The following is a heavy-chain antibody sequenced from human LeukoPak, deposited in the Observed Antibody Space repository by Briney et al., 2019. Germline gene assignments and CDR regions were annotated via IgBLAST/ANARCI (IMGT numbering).Heavy chain of an antibody. J-gene: IGHJ3*02. CDR1: GYTFTSYD. Sequence: ASVKVSCKASGYTFTSYDINWVRQATGQGLEWMGWMNPNSGNTGYAQKFQGRVTMTRNTSISTAYMELSSLRSEDTAVYYCARVGTTHDAFDIWGQGTMATVSS. CDR2: MNPNSGNT. V-gene: IGHV1-8*01. D-gene: IGHD1-7*01. CDR3: ARVGTTHDAFDI.